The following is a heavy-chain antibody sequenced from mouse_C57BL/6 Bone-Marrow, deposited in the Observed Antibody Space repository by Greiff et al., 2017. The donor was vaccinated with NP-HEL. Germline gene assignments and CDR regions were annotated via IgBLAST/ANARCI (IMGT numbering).Heavy chain of an antibody. CDR3: VRDAVGSSYAMDY. V-gene: IGHV7-1*01. CDR2: SRNKANDYTT. J-gene: IGHJ4*01. D-gene: IGHD1-1*01. CDR1: GFTFSDFY. Sequence: EVMLVESGGGLVQSGRSLRLSCATSGFTFSDFYMEWVRQAPGKGLEWIAASRNKANDYTTEYSASVKGRFIVSRDTSQSILYLQMNALRAEDTAIYYCVRDAVGSSYAMDYWGQGTSVTVSS.